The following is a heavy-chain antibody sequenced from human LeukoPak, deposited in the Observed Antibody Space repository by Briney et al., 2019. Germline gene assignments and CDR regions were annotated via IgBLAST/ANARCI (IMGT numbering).Heavy chain of an antibody. D-gene: IGHD3-16*02. CDR3: ARHQRLGYVWGSYRSYYFDY. J-gene: IGHJ4*02. CDR1: GYTFTSYY. Sequence: ASVKVSCKASGYTFTSYYMHWVRQAPGQGLEWMGIINPSGGSTSYAQKFQGRVTMTRDTSTSTVYMELSSLRSEDTAVYYCARHQRLGYVWGSYRSYYFDYWGQGTLVTVSS. V-gene: IGHV1-46*01. CDR2: INPSGGST.